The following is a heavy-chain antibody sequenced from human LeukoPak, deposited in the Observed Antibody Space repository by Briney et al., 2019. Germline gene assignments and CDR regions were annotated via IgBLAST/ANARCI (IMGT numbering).Heavy chain of an antibody. D-gene: IGHD5-12*01. Sequence: GGYLRLSCVGSGFTFSSYNMNWVRQAPGKGLEWVSYISSSGSNIYYADSVRGRFTISRDNARNSLYLQMAGLTAEDTALYYCARESDIVATIRAFDIWGQGTMVTVSS. CDR3: ARESDIVATIRAFDI. V-gene: IGHV3-48*01. J-gene: IGHJ3*02. CDR2: ISSSGSNI. CDR1: GFTFSSYN.